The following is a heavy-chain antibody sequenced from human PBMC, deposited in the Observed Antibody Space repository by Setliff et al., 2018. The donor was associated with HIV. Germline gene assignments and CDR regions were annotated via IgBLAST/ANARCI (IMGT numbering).Heavy chain of an antibody. CDR3: AKPLTQWGVSPYHYAVDV. D-gene: IGHD1-26*01. J-gene: IGHJ6*02. V-gene: IGHV3-23*01. CDR2: IGGSTGST. Sequence: GGSLRLSCAASGFTFSPYWMHWVRQAPGKGLEWVSAIGGSTGSTYYADSVKGRFTISTDNSKNTLYLQMNSLRAEDTAVYYCAKPLTQWGVSPYHYAVDVWGQGTTVTVS. CDR1: GFTFSPYW.